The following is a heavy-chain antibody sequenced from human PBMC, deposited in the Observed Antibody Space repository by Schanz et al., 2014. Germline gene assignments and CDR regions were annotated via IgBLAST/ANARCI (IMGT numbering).Heavy chain of an antibody. Sequence: EVHLLESGGGLVQPGGSLRLSCTASGFTFSDYWMSWVRQAPGKGLEWVSSISSGGGSTYYADSVKGRFTISRDNSKNTLYRQMNSLRAEDTAIYYCAKDAPYPFDLWGRGTLITVSS. CDR3: AKDAPYPFDL. J-gene: IGHJ2*01. V-gene: IGHV3-23*01. CDR2: ISSGGGST. CDR1: GFTFSDYW.